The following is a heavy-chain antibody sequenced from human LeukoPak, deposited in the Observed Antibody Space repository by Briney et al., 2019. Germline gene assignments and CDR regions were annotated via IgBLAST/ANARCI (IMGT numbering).Heavy chain of an antibody. CDR3: ARDKSGGSRLDS. CDR1: GSSISSYY. J-gene: IGHJ4*02. D-gene: IGHD3-16*01. CDR2: IYYSGSA. V-gene: IGHV4-59*01. Sequence: SETLSLTCIVSGSSISSYYWSWIRQPPGKGLEWIGYIYYSGSANYNPSLKSRVIISVDTSENHFSLKLSSVTAADAAVYYCARDKSGGSRLDSWGQGTLVTVSS.